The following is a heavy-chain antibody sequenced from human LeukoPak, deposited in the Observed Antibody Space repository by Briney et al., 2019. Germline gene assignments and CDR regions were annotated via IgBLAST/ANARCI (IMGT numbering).Heavy chain of an antibody. V-gene: IGHV1-69*01. D-gene: IGHD3-10*01. J-gene: IGHJ4*02. CDR2: IIPIFGTA. CDR3: ASELMVRGVIGY. Sequence: GSSVKVSCKASAGTCSSYAISWVRQAPGQGLEWMGGIIPIFGTANYAQKFQGRVTITADESTSTAYMELSSLRSEDTAVYYCASELMVRGVIGYWGQGTLVTVSS. CDR1: AGTCSSYA.